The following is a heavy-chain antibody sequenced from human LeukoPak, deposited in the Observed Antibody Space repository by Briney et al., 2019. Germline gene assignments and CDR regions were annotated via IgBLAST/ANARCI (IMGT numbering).Heavy chain of an antibody. Sequence: PSGTLSLTCTVSGGSISSSSYYWGWIRQPPGKGLEWIGDVYYSGRTYSSPSLKSRVAISVDTSWNQFFLNLNSVTAADTAVYYCARRRYYDSTGYLDWGQGTLVTVSS. CDR3: ARRRYYDSTGYLD. J-gene: IGHJ1*01. CDR2: VYYSGRT. V-gene: IGHV4-39*01. CDR1: GGSISSSSYY. D-gene: IGHD3-22*01.